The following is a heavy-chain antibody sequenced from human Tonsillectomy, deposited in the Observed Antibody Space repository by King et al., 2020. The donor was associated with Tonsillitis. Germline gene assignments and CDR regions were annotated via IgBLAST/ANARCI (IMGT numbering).Heavy chain of an antibody. D-gene: IGHD6-19*01. CDR3: ARDPGDSSGWYYFDY. V-gene: IGHV3-7*03. CDR1: GFIFSTYW. J-gene: IGHJ4*02. CDR2: IKQDGSEK. Sequence: VQLVESGGGLVQPGGSLRLSCAASGFIFSTYWMSWVRQAPGEGLEWVAYIKQDGSEKYYADSVKGRFTISRDNAKNSLYLQMNSLRAEDTAVYYCARDPGDSSGWYYFDYWGQGTLVTVSS.